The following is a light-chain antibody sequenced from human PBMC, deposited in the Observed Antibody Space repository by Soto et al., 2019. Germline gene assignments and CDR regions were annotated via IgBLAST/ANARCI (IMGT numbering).Light chain of an antibody. CDR1: SSDVGGYNY. CDR2: DVS. J-gene: IGLJ1*01. V-gene: IGLV2-14*01. Sequence: QSALTQPASVSGSPGQSITISCIGTSSDVGGYNYVSWYQQYQGKAPKLMIYDVSNRPSGVSNRFSGSKSGNTASLTISGLQAEDEADYYCSSYTSSSTLLFGTGTK. CDR3: SSYTSSSTLL.